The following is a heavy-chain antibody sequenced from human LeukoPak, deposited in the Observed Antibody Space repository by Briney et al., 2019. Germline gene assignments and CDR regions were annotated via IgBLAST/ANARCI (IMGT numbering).Heavy chain of an antibody. V-gene: IGHV3-48*03. CDR1: GFTFSSYE. CDR3: ARDHVVAVLRFLEWLSVGMDV. D-gene: IGHD3-3*01. J-gene: IGHJ6*03. CDR2: ISSSGSTI. Sequence: GGSLRLSCAASGFTFSSYEMNWVRQAPGKGLEWVSYISSSGSTIYYADSVKGRFTISRDSAKNSLYLQMNSLRAEDTAVYYCARDHVVAVLRFLEWLSVGMDVWGKGTTVTVSS.